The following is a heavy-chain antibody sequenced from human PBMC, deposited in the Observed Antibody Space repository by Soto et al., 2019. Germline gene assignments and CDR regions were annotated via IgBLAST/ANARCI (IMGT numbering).Heavy chain of an antibody. CDR1: GFTFDDYA. V-gene: IGHV3-9*01. CDR3: ASSRGRGDVWSGYVAFDI. J-gene: IGHJ3*02. D-gene: IGHD3-3*01. CDR2: VSWNSGSE. Sequence: EVQLVESGGGLVQPGRSLRLSCAASGFTFDDYAMHWVRQAPGKGLEWVSGVSWNSGSEGYADSVKGRFTISRDNVNKYLHLHMNSLEPEATAVYFCASSRGRGDVWSGYVAFDIWGQGTMVTVS.